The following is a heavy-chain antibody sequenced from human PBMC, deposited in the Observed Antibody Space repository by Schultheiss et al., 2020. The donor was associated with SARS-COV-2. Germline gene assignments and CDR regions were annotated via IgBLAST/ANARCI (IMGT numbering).Heavy chain of an antibody. V-gene: IGHV4-59*12. J-gene: IGHJ4*02. D-gene: IGHD6-13*01. CDR3: ARDSVGARVAAAFDY. CDR2: IYYSGST. Sequence: SETLSLTCTVSGGSITSYYWNWIRQPPGKGLEWIGSIYYSGSTYYNPSLKSRVTISVDTSKNQFSLKLSSVTAADTAVYYCARDSVGARVAAAFDYWGQGTLVTVSS. CDR1: GGSITSYY.